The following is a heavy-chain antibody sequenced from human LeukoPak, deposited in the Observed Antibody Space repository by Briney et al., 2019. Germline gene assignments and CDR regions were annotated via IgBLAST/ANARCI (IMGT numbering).Heavy chain of an antibody. Sequence: GGSLRLSCAASEFTVSSNYMSWVRQAPGKGLEWVSVIYSGGSTYYAASVKGRFTISRDNSKNTLYLQMNSLRAEDTAVYYCATLGGYSGYDWRGYFDYWGQGTLVTVSS. V-gene: IGHV3-53*01. CDR2: IYSGGST. CDR1: EFTVSSNY. J-gene: IGHJ4*02. D-gene: IGHD5-12*01. CDR3: ATLGGYSGYDWRGYFDY.